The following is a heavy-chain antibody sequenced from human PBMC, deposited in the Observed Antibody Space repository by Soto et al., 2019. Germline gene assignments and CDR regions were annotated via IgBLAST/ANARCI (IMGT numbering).Heavy chain of an antibody. V-gene: IGHV1-18*01. CDR2: ISGYNGNT. D-gene: IGHD2-15*01. J-gene: IGHJ1*01. CDR3: ARDNYCSGGSCYVLYFQH. CDR1: GYTFTSYG. Sequence: QVQLVQSGAEVKKPGASVKVSCKASGYTFTSYGISWVRQAPGQGLAWMGWISGYNGNTNYAQKLQGRVTMTTDTSTSTAYMELSKLRSDDTAVYYCARDNYCSGGSCYVLYFQHWGQGTLVTVSS.